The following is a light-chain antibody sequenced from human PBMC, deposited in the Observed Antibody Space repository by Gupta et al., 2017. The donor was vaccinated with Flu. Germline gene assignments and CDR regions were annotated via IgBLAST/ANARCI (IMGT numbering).Light chain of an antibody. J-gene: IGKJ4*01. CDR1: QSVSHY. Sequence: EIVLTHSPDTLSLSPGDRATLSCRASQSVSHYLALYQQKPGQSPRLLIYDASNRAPGVPARFSGSGSGTDCTLTISSLEPEDYAVYYCQHRSNRPLTFGGGTKVEI. V-gene: IGKV3-11*01. CDR2: DAS. CDR3: QHRSNRPLT.